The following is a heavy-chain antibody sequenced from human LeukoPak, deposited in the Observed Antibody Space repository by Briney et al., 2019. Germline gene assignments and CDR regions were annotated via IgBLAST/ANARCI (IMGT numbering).Heavy chain of an antibody. J-gene: IGHJ4*02. CDR2: IYYSGYT. CDR3: AKHYMGSPYNRAVDY. V-gene: IGHV4-39*01. CDR1: GGSIGSNNYY. D-gene: IGHD3-10*01. Sequence: SETLSLTCTVSGGSIGSNNYYWGWIRQPPGKGLEWIGSIYYSGYTYYNPSLKSRVTISVDTSKNQFTLKLSSVTAADTAVYYCAKHYMGSPYNRAVDYWGQGTLVTVSS.